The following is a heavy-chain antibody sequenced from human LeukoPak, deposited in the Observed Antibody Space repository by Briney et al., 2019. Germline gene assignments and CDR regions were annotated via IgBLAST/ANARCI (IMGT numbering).Heavy chain of an antibody. Sequence: GGSLLLSCAASGFTFSSSWMHWVRQAPGKGLVWVSRINSDGSTTGYADSVKGRFTISRDNAKNTPYLRMNSLRAEDTAVYYCANRWEPNYWGQGTLVTVSS. D-gene: IGHD1-26*01. CDR3: ANRWEPNY. CDR1: GFTFSSSW. V-gene: IGHV3-74*01. CDR2: INSDGSTT. J-gene: IGHJ4*02.